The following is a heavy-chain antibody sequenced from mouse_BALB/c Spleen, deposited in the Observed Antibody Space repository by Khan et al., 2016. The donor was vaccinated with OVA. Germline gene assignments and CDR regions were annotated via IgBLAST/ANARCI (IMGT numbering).Heavy chain of an antibody. CDR3: ARDGSRYNYAMDY. J-gene: IGHJ4*01. CDR2: ISYSGST. V-gene: IGHV3-2*02. CDR1: GYSITSDYA. Sequence: VQLKESGPGLVKPSQSLSLTCTVTGYSITSDYAWNWIRQFPGNKLEWMGYISYSGSTNYNPALKSRISINRDTSKNQFFLQLNSVTTEDTATYYCARDGSRYNYAMDYWGQGTSVTVSS. D-gene: IGHD2-3*01.